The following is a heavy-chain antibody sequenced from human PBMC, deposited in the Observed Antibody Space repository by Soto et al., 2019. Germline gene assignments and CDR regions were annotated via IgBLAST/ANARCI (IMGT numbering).Heavy chain of an antibody. Sequence: EVQLVETGGGLIQPGGSLRLSCAASGLTVSTSYMNWVRQAPWKGMEWVSVIYAGGNTYYADSVKGRFTISRDNSKNTLYLQINSRRAEDTAVYYCAREGPPGTFGGNSGWYFDLWGRGTLGTVSS. V-gene: IGHV3-53*02. CDR3: AREGPPGTFGGNSGWYFDL. CDR2: IYAGGNT. J-gene: IGHJ2*01. CDR1: GLTVSTSY. D-gene: IGHD2-21*02.